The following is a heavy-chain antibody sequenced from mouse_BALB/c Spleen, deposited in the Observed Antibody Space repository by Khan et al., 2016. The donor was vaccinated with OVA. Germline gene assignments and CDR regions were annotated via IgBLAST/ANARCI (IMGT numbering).Heavy chain of an antibody. V-gene: IGHV1S81*02. Sequence: QVQLQQSGAELVKPGASVRLSCKASGYTFTSYYLYWVKQRPGQGLKWIGDINPSNGGTNFNEKFKSKATLNVDKSSSTAYMRLSSLTSEDSAVYYCTGSGYGTFAYWGQGTLVTVSA. D-gene: IGHD2-1*01. CDR2: INPSNGGT. CDR1: GYTFTSYY. CDR3: TGSGYGTFAY. J-gene: IGHJ3*01.